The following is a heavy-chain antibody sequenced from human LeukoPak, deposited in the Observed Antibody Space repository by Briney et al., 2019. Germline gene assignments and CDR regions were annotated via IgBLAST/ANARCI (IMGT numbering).Heavy chain of an antibody. CDR1: GFTFSNYG. V-gene: IGHV3-30*18. CDR2: MSYDGSNK. Sequence: GGSLRLSCAASGFTFSNYGMHWVRQAPGKGLEWVAVMSYDGSNKYYADSVKGRFTIPRDNSKNTLYLQMHSLRAEDTAVYYCAKGFYYDSSGYYEVEYYFDYWGQGTLVTVSS. J-gene: IGHJ4*02. CDR3: AKGFYYDSSGYYEVEYYFDY. D-gene: IGHD3-22*01.